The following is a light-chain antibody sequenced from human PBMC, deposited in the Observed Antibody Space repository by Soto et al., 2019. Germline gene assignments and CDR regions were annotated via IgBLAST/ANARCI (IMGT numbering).Light chain of an antibody. CDR2: DVT. CDR3: CSDVCSYTPSV. CDR1: SSDVSGYNF. V-gene: IGLV2-11*01. Sequence: QSALTQPRSVSGSPGQSVTISCTGTSSDVSGYNFVSWYQQHPGKAPKFMIYDVTKRPSGVPDRFSPFKSGNTASLTSCCLQTENEADYYCCSDVCSYTPSVFGSSTKVTVL. J-gene: IGLJ1*01.